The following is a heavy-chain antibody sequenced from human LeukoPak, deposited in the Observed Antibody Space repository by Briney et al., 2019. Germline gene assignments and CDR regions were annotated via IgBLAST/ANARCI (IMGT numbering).Heavy chain of an antibody. J-gene: IGHJ6*03. Sequence: GASVTVSFKASGGTFSIYAISWVRQAPGQGLEWMGGIILIFGTANYAQKFQGRVTITADKSTSTAYMELSSLRSEDTAVYYCATMGYCSSTSCANPLNYYYYYMDVWGKGTTVTISS. V-gene: IGHV1-69*06. D-gene: IGHD2-2*01. CDR3: ATMGYCSSTSCANPLNYYYYYMDV. CDR2: IILIFGTA. CDR1: GGTFSIYA.